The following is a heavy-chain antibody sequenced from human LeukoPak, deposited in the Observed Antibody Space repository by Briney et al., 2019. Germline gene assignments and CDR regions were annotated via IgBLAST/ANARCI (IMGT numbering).Heavy chain of an antibody. CDR2: MKQDGSEK. Sequence: GGSLRLSCAASGFTFSSYWMSWVRQAPGKGLEWVANMKQDGSEKYYVDSVKGRFTISRDNAKNSLYLQMNSLRAEDTAVYYCARRLRRHFDWPPYYFDYWGQGTLVTVSS. D-gene: IGHD3-9*01. V-gene: IGHV3-7*01. J-gene: IGHJ4*02. CDR1: GFTFSSYW. CDR3: ARRLRRHFDWPPYYFDY.